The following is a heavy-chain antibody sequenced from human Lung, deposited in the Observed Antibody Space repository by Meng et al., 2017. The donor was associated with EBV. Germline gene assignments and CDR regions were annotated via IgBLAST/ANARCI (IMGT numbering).Heavy chain of an antibody. J-gene: IGHJ1*01. D-gene: IGHD4-17*01. CDR2: ISSSGSYI. CDR1: GFTFSDYY. V-gene: IGHV3-11*01. Sequence: QVQLVVSGGGLVKPGGSLRLSCAASGFTFSDYYMSWIRQAPGTGLEWVSYISSSGSYIYYADSVKGRFTISRDNAKNSLYLQMNSLRAEDTAVYYCARVLIGDYGPAEYFQHWGQGTLVTVSS. CDR3: ARVLIGDYGPAEYFQH.